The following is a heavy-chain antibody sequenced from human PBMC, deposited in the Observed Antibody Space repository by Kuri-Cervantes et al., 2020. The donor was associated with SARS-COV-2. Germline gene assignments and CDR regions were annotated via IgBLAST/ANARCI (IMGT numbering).Heavy chain of an antibody. Sequence: GESLKISCAASGFTFSSYAMSWARQAPGKGLEWVSSISASGGSTYYADSVRGRFTVARDNSKDTLYLQMNSLRGDDTAVYYCAKGEEVVGAMRWGPKKYNSYDMDVWGQGTTVTVSS. D-gene: IGHD2-2*01. CDR1: GFTFSSYA. J-gene: IGHJ6*02. CDR3: AKGEEVVGAMRWGPKKYNSYDMDV. V-gene: IGHV3-23*01. CDR2: ISASGGST.